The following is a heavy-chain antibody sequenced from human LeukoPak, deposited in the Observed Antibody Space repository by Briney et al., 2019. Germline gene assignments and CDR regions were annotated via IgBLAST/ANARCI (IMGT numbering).Heavy chain of an antibody. Sequence: SETLSLTCSVSGGSISSYYWSWIRQPPGKGLEWIGYIYYSGSTNYNPSLKSRVTISVDTSKNQFSLKLSSVTAADTAVYYCARKGAYYYYMDVWGKGTTVTVSS. CDR1: GGSISSYY. J-gene: IGHJ6*03. CDR2: IYYSGST. CDR3: ARKGAYYYYMDV. V-gene: IGHV4-59*01. D-gene: IGHD4/OR15-4a*01.